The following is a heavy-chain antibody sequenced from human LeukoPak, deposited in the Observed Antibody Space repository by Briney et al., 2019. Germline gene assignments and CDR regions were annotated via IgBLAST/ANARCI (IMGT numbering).Heavy chain of an antibody. V-gene: IGHV3-74*01. Sequence: GGSLRLSCAVSGFTFSNYWMHWVRQGPGKGLVWVSGINSDGSSTNYADSVKGRFTISRDNAKNTLYLQMNSLRAEDTAVYYCARASTGAFDSWGQGTMVTVSS. CDR2: INSDGSST. J-gene: IGHJ3*02. CDR3: ARASTGAFDS. D-gene: IGHD5/OR15-5a*01. CDR1: GFTFSNYW.